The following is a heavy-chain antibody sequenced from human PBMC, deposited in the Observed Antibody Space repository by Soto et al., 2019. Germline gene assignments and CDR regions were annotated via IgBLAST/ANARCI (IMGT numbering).Heavy chain of an antibody. V-gene: IGHV4-4*02. Sequence: SETLSLTCAFSGGSISSSNWWSLVRQPPGEGLEWIGEIYHSGSTNYNPSLKSRVTISVDKSKNQFSLKLSFVAAADTAVYYCARDNSLVGAQAGNYDYVCGSYRYTDAFDIWGQGTMVT. CDR1: GGSISSSNW. CDR2: IYHSGST. CDR3: ARDNSLVGAQAGNYDYVCGSYRYTDAFDI. D-gene: IGHD3-16*02. J-gene: IGHJ3*02.